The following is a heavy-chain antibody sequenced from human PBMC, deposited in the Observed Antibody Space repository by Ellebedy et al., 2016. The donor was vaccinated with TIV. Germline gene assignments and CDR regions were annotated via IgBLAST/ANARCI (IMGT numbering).Heavy chain of an antibody. V-gene: IGHV4-39*01. CDR1: GGSVSSTRYY. J-gene: IGHJ4*02. Sequence: MPSETLSLTCSVSGGSVSSTRYYWAWIRQPPGKGLEYIGSVYYSGSPYYNPSFKSRVTLSADTSKNQFSLNLRTVTAADTAVHYCARTDPWQPIDDWGQGILISVSS. CDR2: VYYSGSP. D-gene: IGHD2-21*02. CDR3: ARTDPWQPIDD.